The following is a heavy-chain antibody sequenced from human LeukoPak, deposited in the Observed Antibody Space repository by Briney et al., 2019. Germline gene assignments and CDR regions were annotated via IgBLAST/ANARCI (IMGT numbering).Heavy chain of an antibody. CDR3: ARDSYDFWSGQKTYYYYMDV. Sequence: GSSVKVSCKASGGTFSSYTISWVRQAPGQGLEWMGRIIPILGIANYAQKFQGRVTITADKSTSTAYMELSSLRSEDTAVYYCARDSYDFWSGQKTYYYYMDVWGKGTTVTVSS. CDR1: GGTFSSYT. D-gene: IGHD3-3*01. CDR2: IIPILGIA. J-gene: IGHJ6*03. V-gene: IGHV1-69*04.